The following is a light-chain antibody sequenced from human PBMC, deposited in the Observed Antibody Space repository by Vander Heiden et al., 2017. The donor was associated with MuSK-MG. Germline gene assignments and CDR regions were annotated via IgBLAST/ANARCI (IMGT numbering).Light chain of an antibody. J-gene: IGKJ4*01. CDR2: DAS. Sequence: ETVMTQSPATLPVSPGERATLPCRASQSVSNNLAWYQQKPGEAPRLLIYDASTKATGIPARLSGSGCGREFTITNSSLQSEDFAVYYCQLYDNWPRLTFGEGTQVEIK. V-gene: IGKV3-15*01. CDR3: QLYDNWPRLT. CDR1: QSVSNN.